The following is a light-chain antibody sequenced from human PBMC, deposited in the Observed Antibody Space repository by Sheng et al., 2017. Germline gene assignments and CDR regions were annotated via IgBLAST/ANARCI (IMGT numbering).Light chain of an antibody. J-gene: IGKJ1*01. Sequence: DIQMTQSPSTLSAYVGDRVTITCRASQNIRIWLAWYQQKPGKAPKVLIYKASNLESGVQSRFSGGGSGTQFTLTISNLQPDDFATYYCQQYSDDWSFGQGTKVENK. CDR1: QNIRIW. CDR3: QQYSDDWS. V-gene: IGKV1-5*03. CDR2: KAS.